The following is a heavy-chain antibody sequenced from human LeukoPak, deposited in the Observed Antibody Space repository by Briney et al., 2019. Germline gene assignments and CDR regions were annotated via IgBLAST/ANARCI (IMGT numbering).Heavy chain of an antibody. CDR2: INHSGST. J-gene: IGHJ6*03. V-gene: IGHV4-34*01. CDR3: ATTLLRASTYMDV. CDR1: GGSFSGYY. Sequence: KPSETLSLTCAVYGGSFSGYYWSWIRQPPGKGLEWIGEINHSGSTNYNPSLKSRVTISVDTSKNQFSLKLSSVTAADTAVYYCATTLLRASTYMDVWGKGTTVTVSS. D-gene: IGHD1-1*01.